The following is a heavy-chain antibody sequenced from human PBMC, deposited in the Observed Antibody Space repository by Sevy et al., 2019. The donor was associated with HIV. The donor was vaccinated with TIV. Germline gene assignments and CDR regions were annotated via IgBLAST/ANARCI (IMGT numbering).Heavy chain of an antibody. V-gene: IGHV3-21*01. J-gene: IGHJ3*01. CDR3: ARPYGSGSWEAFDL. CDR2: ISSSSNYI. CDR1: GFTFSVYT. Sequence: GGSLRLSCTTSGFTFSVYTMNWVRQAPGKGLEWVSSISSSSNYIYYADSLKGRFTISRDNARNSLYLQMSSLRAEDTAVYYCARPYGSGSWEAFDLWGQGTMVTVSS. D-gene: IGHD3-10*01.